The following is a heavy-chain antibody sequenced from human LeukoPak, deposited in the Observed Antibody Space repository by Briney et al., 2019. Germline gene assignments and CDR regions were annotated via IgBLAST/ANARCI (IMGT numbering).Heavy chain of an antibody. Sequence: GGSLRLSCAASGFTFSSYWMHWVRHAPGEGLVWVSRINSDGSSTSYADSVKGRFTISRDNAKNTLYLQMNSLRAEDTAVYYCARGSYYYYYMDVWGKGTTVTVSS. CDR1: GFTFSSYW. CDR3: ARGSYYYYYMDV. V-gene: IGHV3-74*01. CDR2: INSDGSST. J-gene: IGHJ6*03.